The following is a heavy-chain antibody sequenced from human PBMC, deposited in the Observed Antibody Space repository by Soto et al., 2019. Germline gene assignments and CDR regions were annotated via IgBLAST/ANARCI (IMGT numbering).Heavy chain of an antibody. J-gene: IGHJ3*01. V-gene: IGHV2-70*01. D-gene: IGHD1-1*01. Sequence: SGPTLVNPTQTLTLTCSFSGFSLTTPGLCVSWIRQPPGEALEWLALIDWVDDKYYSPSLKTRLSISKDNSKNQVVLTMTNLDPVDTATYYCARKTIGNIDAFDVWGPGTMVTVS. CDR1: GFSLTTPGLC. CDR3: ARKTIGNIDAFDV. CDR2: IDWVDDK.